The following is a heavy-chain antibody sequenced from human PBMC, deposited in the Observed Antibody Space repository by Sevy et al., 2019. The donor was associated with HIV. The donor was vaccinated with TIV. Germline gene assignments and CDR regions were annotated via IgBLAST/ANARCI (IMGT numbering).Heavy chain of an antibody. Sequence: GGCLRLSCAASGFTFSSYSMNWVRQAPGKGLEWVSSISSSSSYIYYADSVKGRFTISRDNAKNSLYLQMNSLRAEDTAGYCCPREIPAANPSQQYDYYYGMDVWGQGTTVTVSS. D-gene: IGHD2-2*01. CDR2: ISSSSSYI. V-gene: IGHV3-21*01. J-gene: IGHJ6*02. CDR3: PREIPAANPSQQYDYYYGMDV. CDR1: GFTFSSYS.